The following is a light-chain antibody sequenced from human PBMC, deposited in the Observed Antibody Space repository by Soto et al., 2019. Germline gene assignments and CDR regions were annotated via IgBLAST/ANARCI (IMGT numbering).Light chain of an antibody. Sequence: DIQMTQSPSTLSASVGDRVTITCRAGQSIDNWLAWYQEKPGKAPKLLIYKTSTLASGVPSRFSGSASGTEFTLTISSLQPDDFATYYCQQYCTMYTFGRGTRLEI. CDR2: KTS. V-gene: IGKV1-5*03. CDR3: QQYCTMYT. J-gene: IGKJ2*01. CDR1: QSIDNW.